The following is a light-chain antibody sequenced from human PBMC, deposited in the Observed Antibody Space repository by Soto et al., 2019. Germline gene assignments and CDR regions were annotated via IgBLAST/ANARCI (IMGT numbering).Light chain of an antibody. J-gene: IGKJ1*01. CDR3: LQYASSPRT. CDR2: GAS. CDR1: QSIDSSY. V-gene: IGKV3-20*01. Sequence: EIVLTQSPGTLSLSPGERATLSCRASQSIDSSYLAWYQQKPGQAPRLLIFGASSRATGIPDRFSGSGSGSDFTLTISRLEPEEFAVYYCLQYASSPRTFGQGTKVEF.